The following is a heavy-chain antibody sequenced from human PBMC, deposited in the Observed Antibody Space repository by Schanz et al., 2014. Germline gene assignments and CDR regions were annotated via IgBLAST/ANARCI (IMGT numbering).Heavy chain of an antibody. Sequence: VQLLESGGGLVQPGGSLRLSCAASGFTFSSYAMSWVRQAPGKGLEWVAVISDDGSNHYYPDSVKGRFTISRDNSKNTLYLQMNSLRSEDTAVYYCAKDVDFWSGYYLDYWGQGTLVTVSS. J-gene: IGHJ4*02. CDR3: AKDVDFWSGYYLDY. CDR2: ISDDGSNH. CDR1: GFTFSSYA. V-gene: IGHV3-30*18. D-gene: IGHD3-3*01.